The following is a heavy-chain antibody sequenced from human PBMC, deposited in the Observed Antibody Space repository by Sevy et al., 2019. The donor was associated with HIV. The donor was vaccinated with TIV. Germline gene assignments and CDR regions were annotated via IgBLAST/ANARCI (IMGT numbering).Heavy chain of an antibody. J-gene: IGHJ4*02. Sequence: GGSLRLSCAASGFTFSSYWMSWVRQAPGKGLEWVADIKKDGSVKLYADAVKGRFTISRDNAENSVDLQMKSLRAEDTAVYFCARWRGAQSKLDYWGQGTRVTVSS. CDR2: IKKDGSVK. V-gene: IGHV3-7*01. CDR3: ARWRGAQSKLDY. D-gene: IGHD3-3*01. CDR1: GFTFSSYW.